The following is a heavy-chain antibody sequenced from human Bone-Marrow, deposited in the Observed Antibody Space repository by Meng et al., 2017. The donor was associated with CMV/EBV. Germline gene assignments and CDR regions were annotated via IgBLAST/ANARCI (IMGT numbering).Heavy chain of an antibody. D-gene: IGHD2-15*01. CDR3: ARGFRLLPVH. J-gene: IGHJ4*02. Sequence: SETLSLTCAVYSGSFSGYYWSWIRQPPGEGLEWIGDVNDSGSTNYNPSLKSRVTISVDTSKNQFALKVNSVTAADTARYYCARGFRLLPVHWGQGMLVIVSS. CDR2: VNDSGST. CDR1: SGSFSGYY. V-gene: IGHV4-34*01.